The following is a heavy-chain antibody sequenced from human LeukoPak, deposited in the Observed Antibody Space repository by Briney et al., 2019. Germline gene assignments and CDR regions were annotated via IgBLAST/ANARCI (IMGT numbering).Heavy chain of an antibody. J-gene: IGHJ4*02. D-gene: IGHD1-7*01. CDR2: IIPIFGTA. CDR1: GGTFSSYA. CDR3: ARDQGMELNPFFDY. Sequence: SVKVSCKASGGTFSSYAISWVRQAPGQGLEWMGGIIPIFGTANYAQKFQGRVTITTDESTSTAYMELSSLRSEDTAVYYCARDQGMELNPFFDYWGQGTLVTVSS. V-gene: IGHV1-69*05.